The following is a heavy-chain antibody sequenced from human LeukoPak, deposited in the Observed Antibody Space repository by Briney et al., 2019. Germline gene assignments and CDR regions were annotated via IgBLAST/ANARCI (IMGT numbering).Heavy chain of an antibody. V-gene: IGHV3-23*01. CDR3: AKDSGSSGYFDY. CDR1: GFTFSSYA. J-gene: IGHJ4*02. CDR2: ISGSGGST. D-gene: IGHD3-22*01. Sequence: GSLRLSCAASGFTFSSYAMSWVRQAPGKGLEWVSAISGSGGSTYYADSVKGRFTISRDNSKNPLYLQMNSLRAEDTAVYYCAKDSGSSGYFDYWGQGTLVTVSS.